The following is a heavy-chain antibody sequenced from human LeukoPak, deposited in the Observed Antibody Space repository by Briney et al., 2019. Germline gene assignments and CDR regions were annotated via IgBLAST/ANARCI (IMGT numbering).Heavy chain of an antibody. D-gene: IGHD4-17*01. CDR2: ISGSGDTT. CDR1: GFPFSSHA. J-gene: IGHJ4*02. V-gene: IGHV3-23*01. CDR3: ARDGTNTVTFDY. Sequence: PGGSLRLSCAASGFPFSSHAMSWVRQAPGKGLEWVSPISGSGDTTYYADSVKGRFTISRDNSKNTLYLQMNSLRAEDTAVYYCARDGTNTVTFDYWGQGTLVTVSS.